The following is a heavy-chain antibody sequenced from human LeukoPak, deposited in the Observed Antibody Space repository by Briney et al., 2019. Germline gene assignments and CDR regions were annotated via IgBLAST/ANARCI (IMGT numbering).Heavy chain of an antibody. Sequence: SETLSLTCAVYGGSFSGYYWCWIRQPPGKGLEWIWEINHSGSTNYNPSLKSRVTISVDTSKNQFSLKLSSVTAADTAVYYCARWGRVAAAAFDPWGQGTLVTVSS. V-gene: IGHV4-34*01. CDR2: INHSGST. CDR1: GGSFSGYY. J-gene: IGHJ5*02. CDR3: ARWGRVAAAAFDP. D-gene: IGHD6-13*01.